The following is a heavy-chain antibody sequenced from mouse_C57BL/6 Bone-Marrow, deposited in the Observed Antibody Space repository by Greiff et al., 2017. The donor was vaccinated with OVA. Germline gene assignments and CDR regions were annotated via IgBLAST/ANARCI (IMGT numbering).Heavy chain of an antibody. CDR1: GYAFSSSW. D-gene: IGHD1-1*01. J-gene: IGHJ4*01. CDR3: ALTTVLYYYAMDY. V-gene: IGHV1-82*01. Sequence: VQLQQSGPELVKPGASVKISCKASGYAFSSSWMNWVKQRPGKGLEWIGRIYPGDGDTNYNGKFKGKATLTADKSSSTAYLQLSSLTSEDSAVYYCALTTVLYYYAMDYWGQGTSVTVSS. CDR2: IYPGDGDT.